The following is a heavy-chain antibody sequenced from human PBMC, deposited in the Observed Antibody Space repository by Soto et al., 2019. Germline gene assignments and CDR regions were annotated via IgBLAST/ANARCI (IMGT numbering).Heavy chain of an antibody. J-gene: IGHJ6*02. D-gene: IGHD6-19*01. CDR3: AADDRAVAGAKYYYYGMD. Sequence: QMQLVQSGPEVKKPGTSVKVSCKASGFTFTSSAVQWVRQARGQRLEWIGWIVVGSGNTNYAQKFQERVTITRDMSTSTAYMELSSPRSEDTAVYYCAADDRAVAGAKYYYYGMDGGQGTTVTVSS. V-gene: IGHV1-58*01. CDR2: IVVGSGNT. CDR1: GFTFTSSA.